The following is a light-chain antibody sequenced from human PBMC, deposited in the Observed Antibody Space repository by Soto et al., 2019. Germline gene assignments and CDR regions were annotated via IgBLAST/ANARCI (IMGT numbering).Light chain of an antibody. J-gene: IGKJ1*01. V-gene: IGKV3-15*01. CDR1: QSVSNN. Sequence: EIVMTQSPATLSVSPGERATLSCRASQSVSNNLAWYQKKPGQAPRLLIYGASTRATGIPARFSGSWSGTEFTLTISSLQSEDFAFYDCQQYNNWWTFGQGTRVYIK. CDR2: GAS. CDR3: QQYNNWWT.